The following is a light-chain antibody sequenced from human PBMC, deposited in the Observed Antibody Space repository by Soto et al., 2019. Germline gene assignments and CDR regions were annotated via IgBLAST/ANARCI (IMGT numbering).Light chain of an antibody. CDR1: ESVDFH. CDR2: DAS. J-gene: IGKJ5*01. V-gene: IGKV3-11*01. CDR3: QQRSTWPT. Sequence: VLTHSPATLSLSPCKRATLSFRASESVDFHLAWYQQKPGQAPRLLIYDASVRATGTPARFSGSGSGTAFTLTISSLEPEDFALYYCQQRSTWPTFGQGTRLEIK.